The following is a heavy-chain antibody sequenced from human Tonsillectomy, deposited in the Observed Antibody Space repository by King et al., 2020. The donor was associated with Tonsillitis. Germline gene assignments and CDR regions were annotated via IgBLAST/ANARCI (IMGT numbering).Heavy chain of an antibody. CDR3: ARGRDSRYSSSWDF. CDR2: INWNGGST. CDR1: IFTFDDYG. J-gene: IGHJ3*01. V-gene: IGHV3-20*04. D-gene: IGHD6-13*01. Sequence: VQLVESGGGVVRPGGSLRLSCAATIFTFDDYGMSWVRQGPGEGLGWVAGINWNGGSTLYADSVKGRVTISRDNAKNSLYMQMDRLRAEGTALYYCARGRDSRYSSSWDFWGQGTMVTVSS.